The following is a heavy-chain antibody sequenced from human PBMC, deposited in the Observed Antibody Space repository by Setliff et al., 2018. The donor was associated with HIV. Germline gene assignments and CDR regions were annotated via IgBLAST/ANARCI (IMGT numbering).Heavy chain of an antibody. J-gene: IGHJ3*02. V-gene: IGHV5-51*01. D-gene: IGHD3-3*01. Sequence: GESLKISCKGSGYSFTSYWIAWVRQMPGKGLEWMGIIYPGDSDTRYSPSFQGQVTISADKSISTAYPQWSSLKASDTAIYYCARHLSGNFWSDFDAFDIWGQGTMVTVSS. CDR3: ARHLSGNFWSDFDAFDI. CDR2: IYPGDSDT. CDR1: GYSFTSYW.